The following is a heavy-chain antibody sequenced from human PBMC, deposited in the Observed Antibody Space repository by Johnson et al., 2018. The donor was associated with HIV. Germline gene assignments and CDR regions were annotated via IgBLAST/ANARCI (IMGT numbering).Heavy chain of an antibody. Sequence: VQLVESGGGLIQPGGSLRLSCKASGFSISSNYMSWVRQPPGKGLEWVSVFYSGSNTYSADSVKGRFTISRDNSNNTLYLQMNSLRAEDTAVYYCARHKAVADAFDIWGQGTMVTVSS. CDR2: FYSGSNT. CDR1: GFSISSNY. V-gene: IGHV3-53*01. D-gene: IGHD6-19*01. CDR3: ARHKAVADAFDI. J-gene: IGHJ3*02.